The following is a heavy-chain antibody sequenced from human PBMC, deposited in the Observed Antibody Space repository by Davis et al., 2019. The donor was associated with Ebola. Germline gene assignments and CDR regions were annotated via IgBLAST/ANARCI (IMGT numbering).Heavy chain of an antibody. CDR3: AEGYFDY. CDR1: GFTFSSYA. J-gene: IGHJ4*02. Sequence: GESLKISCAASGFTFSSYAMSWVRQAPGKGLEWVSAISGSGGSTYYADSVKGRFTISRDNSKNTLYLQMNSLRDEDTAVYYCAEGYFDYWGQGTLVTVSS. CDR2: ISGSGGST. V-gene: IGHV3-23*01.